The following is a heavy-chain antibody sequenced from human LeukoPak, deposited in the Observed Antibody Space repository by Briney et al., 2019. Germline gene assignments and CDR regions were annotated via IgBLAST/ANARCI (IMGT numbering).Heavy chain of an antibody. V-gene: IGHV5-51*01. J-gene: IGHJ4*02. CDR1: GYSFTSYW. CDR3: ARIKIRIAAAGYYFDY. Sequence: GESLKISCKGSGYSFTSYWIGWVRQMPGKGLEWIGIIYPGDSDTRYSPSFQGQVTISADKSISTAYLQWSSLKASDTAMYYCARIKIRIAAAGYYFDYWGQGTLVTVSS. CDR2: IYPGDSDT. D-gene: IGHD6-13*01.